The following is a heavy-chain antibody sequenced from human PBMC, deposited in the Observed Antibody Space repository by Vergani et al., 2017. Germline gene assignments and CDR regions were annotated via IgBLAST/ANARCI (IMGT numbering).Heavy chain of an antibody. Sequence: EVQLVESGGGLVQPGGSLRLSCAASGFTFSSYEMNWVRQAPGKGLEWVSSISSSSSYIYYADSVKGRFTISRDNAKNSLYLQMNSLRAEDTAVYYCARGDIVVVVAEIDYWGQGTLVTVSS. V-gene: IGHV3-21*01. CDR2: ISSSSSYI. CDR1: GFTFSSYE. CDR3: ARGDIVVVVAEIDY. D-gene: IGHD2-15*01. J-gene: IGHJ4*02.